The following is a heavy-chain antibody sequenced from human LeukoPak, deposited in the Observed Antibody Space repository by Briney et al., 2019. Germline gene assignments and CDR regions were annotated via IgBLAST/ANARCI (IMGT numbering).Heavy chain of an antibody. V-gene: IGHV3-7*01. CDR1: GFFFSTYW. J-gene: IGHJ4*02. CDR2: IKQDGSEK. CDR3: ARGYSYGPVDY. Sequence: PGGSLRLSCTTSGFFFSTYWMNWVRQAPGKGLEWVAAIKQDGSEKYYVDSVKGRFTISRDNAKNSLYLQMNSLRAEDTAVYYCARGYSYGPVDYWGQGTLVTVSS. D-gene: IGHD5-18*01.